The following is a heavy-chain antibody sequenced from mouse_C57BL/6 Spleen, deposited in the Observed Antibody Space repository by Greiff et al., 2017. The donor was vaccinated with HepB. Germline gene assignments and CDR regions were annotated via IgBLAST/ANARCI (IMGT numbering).Heavy chain of an antibody. CDR1: GYAFSSSW. Sequence: QVQLQQSGPELVKPGASVKISCKASGYAFSSSWMNWVKQRPGKGLEWIGRIYPGDGDTNYNGKFKGKATLTADKSSSTAYMQLSSLTSEDSAVYFCAREGYDYGGGRHYAMDYWGQGTSVTVSS. J-gene: IGHJ4*01. CDR3: AREGYDYGGGRHYAMDY. D-gene: IGHD2-4*01. CDR2: IYPGDGDT. V-gene: IGHV1-82*01.